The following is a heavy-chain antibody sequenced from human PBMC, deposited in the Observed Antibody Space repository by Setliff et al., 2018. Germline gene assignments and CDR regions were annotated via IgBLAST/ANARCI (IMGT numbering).Heavy chain of an antibody. Sequence: SETLSLTCTVSGGSISSYYWSWIRKPPGKGLEWIGYIFFSGNTNYNPSLKSRVTISVDTSKNQVSLKLSSVTAADTAVYYCARVIPVETASLEYYMDVWSKGTTVTVSS. D-gene: IGHD1-1*01. CDR1: GGSISSYY. CDR3: ARVIPVETASLEYYMDV. V-gene: IGHV4-59*01. J-gene: IGHJ6*03. CDR2: IFFSGNT.